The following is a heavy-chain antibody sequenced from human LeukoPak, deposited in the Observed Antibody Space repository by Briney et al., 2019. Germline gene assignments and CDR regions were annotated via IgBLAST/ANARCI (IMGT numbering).Heavy chain of an antibody. CDR3: ATPRRDDYYDSSGARYYFDY. CDR1: GYTFTGYY. V-gene: IGHV1-24*01. D-gene: IGHD3-22*01. CDR2: FDPEDGET. Sequence: ASVKVSCKASGYTFTGYYIHWVRQAPGKGLEWMGGFDPEDGETIYAQKFKGRVTMTEDTSPDTAYMELRSLRSEDTAVYYCATPRRDDYYDSSGARYYFDYWGQGTLVTVSS. J-gene: IGHJ4*02.